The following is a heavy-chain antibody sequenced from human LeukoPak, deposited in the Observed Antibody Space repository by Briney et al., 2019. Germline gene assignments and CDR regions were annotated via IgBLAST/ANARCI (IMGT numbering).Heavy chain of an antibody. CDR2: IHYSGST. J-gene: IGHJ4*02. D-gene: IGHD1-26*01. Sequence: SETLSLTCTVSGGSISSYYWSWIRQPPGKGLEWIGYIHYSGSTDHNPSLKSRVTISVDTSKNQFSLKLNFVTAADTAVYYCARVEWELLGFDYWGQGTLVTVSS. CDR1: GGSISSYY. V-gene: IGHV4-59*01. CDR3: ARVEWELLGFDY.